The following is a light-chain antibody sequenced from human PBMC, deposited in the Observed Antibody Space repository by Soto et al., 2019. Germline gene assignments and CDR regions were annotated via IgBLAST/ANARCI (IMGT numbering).Light chain of an antibody. CDR3: QQYYSYPVS. CDR1: QGISSY. Sequence: AIRMTQSPSSLSASTGDRVTITCRASQGISSYLAWYQQKPGQAPKLLIYAASTLKSGVPSRFSGSGSGTDFTLTISCLQSEDVATYYCQQYYSYPVSFGGGTKVEIK. J-gene: IGKJ4*01. CDR2: AAS. V-gene: IGKV1-8*01.